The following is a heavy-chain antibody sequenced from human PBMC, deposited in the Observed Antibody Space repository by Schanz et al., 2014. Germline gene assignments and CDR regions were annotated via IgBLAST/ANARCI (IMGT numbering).Heavy chain of an antibody. CDR2: IILSLGLA. CDR3: ARGGYSSGWYDRDIAHFDY. CDR1: GGTFSSFG. V-gene: IGHV1-69*04. Sequence: VQLEQSGAEVKKPGSSVKVSCKASGGTFSSFGINWVRQAPGQGLEWMGRIILSLGLAKYEQKFQDKVTITADTSTTTAYMELSGLRSEDTAVYYCARGGYSSGWYDRDIAHFDYWGQGTLVTVSS. D-gene: IGHD6-19*01. J-gene: IGHJ4*02.